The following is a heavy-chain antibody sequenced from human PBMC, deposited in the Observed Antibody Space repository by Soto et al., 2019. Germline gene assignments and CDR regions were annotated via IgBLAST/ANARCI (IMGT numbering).Heavy chain of an antibody. CDR3: ASAGYSSGWYWGHYFDY. D-gene: IGHD6-19*01. CDR2: IWYDGSNK. V-gene: IGHV3-33*01. CDR1: GFTFSSYG. Sequence: QVQLVESGGGVVQPGRSLRLSCAASGFTFSSYGMHWVRQAPGKGLEWVAVIWYDGSNKYYADSVKGRFTISRDNSKNTLYLQMNSLRAEDTAVYYCASAGYSSGWYWGHYFDYWGQGTLVTVSS. J-gene: IGHJ4*02.